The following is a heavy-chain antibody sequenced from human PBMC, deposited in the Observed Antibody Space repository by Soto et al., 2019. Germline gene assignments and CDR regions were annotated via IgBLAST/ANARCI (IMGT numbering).Heavy chain of an antibody. CDR2: MNPNSGNT. V-gene: IGHV1-8*01. CDR1: GYTFTSYD. J-gene: IGHJ4*02. D-gene: IGHD4-17*01. CDR3: VRTLYGDNVDY. Sequence: QVQLVQSGAEVKKPGASVKVSCKASGYTFTSYDINWVRQATGQGLEWMGWMNPNSGNTGYAQKFQVRVTMTRNTSISTAYMELRSLSSEYTAVCYCVRTLYGDNVDYWGQGTLVTVSS.